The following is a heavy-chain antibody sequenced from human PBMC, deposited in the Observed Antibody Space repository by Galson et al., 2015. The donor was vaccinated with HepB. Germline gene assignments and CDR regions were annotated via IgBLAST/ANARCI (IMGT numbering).Heavy chain of an antibody. Sequence: SVKVSCKASGYTFTSYAMHWVRQAPGQRLEWMGWINAGNGNTKYSQKFQGRVTITRDTSASTAYMELSSLRSEDTAVYYCARREMSGATTFDYWGQGTLVTVSS. V-gene: IGHV1-3*01. CDR2: INAGNGNT. D-gene: IGHD1-26*01. J-gene: IGHJ4*02. CDR3: ARREMSGATTFDY. CDR1: GYTFTSYA.